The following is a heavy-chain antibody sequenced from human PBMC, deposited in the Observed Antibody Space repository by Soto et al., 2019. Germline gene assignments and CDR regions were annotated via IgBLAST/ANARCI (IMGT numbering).Heavy chain of an antibody. D-gene: IGHD1-26*01. Sequence: GGALRLSCSASGFTFSCYAMHWVRQAPGKGLEYVSAISSNGDTTYYADSVKGRFTISRDNSKNTLYLQMGSLRAEDTAVYYCVKDYASYLLSFDYWGLGTLVTVSS. CDR3: VKDYASYLLSFDY. V-gene: IGHV3-64D*08. CDR1: GFTFSCYA. J-gene: IGHJ4*02. CDR2: ISSNGDTT.